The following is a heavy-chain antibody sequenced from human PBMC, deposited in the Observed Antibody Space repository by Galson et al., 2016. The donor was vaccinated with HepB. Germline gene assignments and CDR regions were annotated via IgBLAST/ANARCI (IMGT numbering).Heavy chain of an antibody. CDR2: IFHSGRV. Sequence: ETLSLTCAVSGVSITSNDWWSWVRQPPGQGLKWIGQIFHSGRVNYTPSLASRVTISIDTSNNHFSLRLTSVTAADTALYYCARQYWGGPSDYWGQGTLVTVSS. CDR1: GVSITSNDW. D-gene: IGHD2/OR15-2a*01. J-gene: IGHJ4*02. CDR3: ARQYWGGPSDY. V-gene: IGHV4-4*02.